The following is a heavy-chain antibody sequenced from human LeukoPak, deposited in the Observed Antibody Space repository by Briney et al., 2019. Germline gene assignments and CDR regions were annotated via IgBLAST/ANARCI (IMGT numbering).Heavy chain of an antibody. J-gene: IGHJ3*02. V-gene: IGHV3-23*01. Sequence: GGSLRLSCAASGFTFSSYAMSWVRQAPGKGLEWVSAISGSGGSTYYADSVKGRFTISRDNSKNTLYLQMNSLRAEDTAVYYCAKGWYYDFFPEVTFDIWGQGTMVTVSS. CDR2: ISGSGGST. D-gene: IGHD3-3*01. CDR1: GFTFSSYA. CDR3: AKGWYYDFFPEVTFDI.